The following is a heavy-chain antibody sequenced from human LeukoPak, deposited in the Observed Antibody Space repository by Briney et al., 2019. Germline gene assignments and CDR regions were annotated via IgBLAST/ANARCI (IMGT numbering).Heavy chain of an antibody. Sequence: PSETLSLTCTVSGYSISSGYYWSWIRQSPGKGLECIGYIHYTGSTNYNPSLKSRVTISVETSKNQFSLKLKSVTAADTAVCYCARGGYYGSGNDFRFDPWGQGTLVTVSS. CDR2: IHYTGST. CDR1: GYSISSGYY. V-gene: IGHV4-61*01. D-gene: IGHD3-10*01. J-gene: IGHJ5*02. CDR3: ARGGYYGSGNDFRFDP.